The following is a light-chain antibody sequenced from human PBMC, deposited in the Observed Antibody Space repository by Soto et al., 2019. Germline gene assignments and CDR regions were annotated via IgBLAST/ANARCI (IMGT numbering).Light chain of an antibody. CDR1: SSDVGSYNY. J-gene: IGLJ1*01. Sequence: QSALTQPASVSGSPGQSITISCTGTSSDVGSYNYVSWYQQHPGKAPKLMIYDVSNRPSGVSNRFSGSKSGNTASLTISGLQAEDEADYYCHSYTGSSTPYVFGTGTQLTVL. CDR2: DVS. CDR3: HSYTGSSTPYV. V-gene: IGLV2-14*03.